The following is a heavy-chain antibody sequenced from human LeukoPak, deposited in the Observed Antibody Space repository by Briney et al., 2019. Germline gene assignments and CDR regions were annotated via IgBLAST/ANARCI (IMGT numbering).Heavy chain of an antibody. J-gene: IGHJ4*02. Sequence: GGSLRLSCAASGFTFSGYGMHWVRQAPGKGLEWVAVISYDGSNKYYADSVKGRFTISRDNSKNTLYLQMNSLRAEDTAAYYCAKGGASGWLFDYWGQGTLVTVSS. V-gene: IGHV3-30*18. CDR3: AKGGASGWLFDY. CDR2: ISYDGSNK. D-gene: IGHD6-19*01. CDR1: GFTFSGYG.